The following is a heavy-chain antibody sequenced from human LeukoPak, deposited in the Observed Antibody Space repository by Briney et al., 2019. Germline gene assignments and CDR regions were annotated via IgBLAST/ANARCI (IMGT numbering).Heavy chain of an antibody. CDR3: ARGYYYGSGSYYNVVGEFDY. D-gene: IGHD3-10*01. CDR2: ISAYNGNT. J-gene: IGHJ4*02. Sequence: GASVKVSCKASGYTFTSYGISWVRQAPGQGLEWMGWISAYNGNTNYAQKLQGRVTMTTGTSTSTAYMELRSLRSDDTAVYYCARGYYYGSGSYYNVVGEFDYWGQGTLVTVSS. V-gene: IGHV1-18*01. CDR1: GYTFTSYG.